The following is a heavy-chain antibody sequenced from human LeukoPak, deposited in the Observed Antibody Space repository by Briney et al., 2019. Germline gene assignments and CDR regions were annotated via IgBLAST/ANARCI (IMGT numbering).Heavy chain of an antibody. V-gene: IGHV4-39*01. J-gene: IGHJ4*02. CDR1: GGSISSGTYY. CDR3: ARQSGFSGGWYISPTY. CDR2: IYYSGTT. Sequence: PSQTLSLTCTVSGGSISSGTYYWGWIRQPPGKGLEWIGNIYYSGTTYYNPSLKSRVTISLDTSKNQFSLKVTSVTAADTAVYYCARQSGFSGGWYISPTYWGQGTLVTVSS. D-gene: IGHD6-13*01.